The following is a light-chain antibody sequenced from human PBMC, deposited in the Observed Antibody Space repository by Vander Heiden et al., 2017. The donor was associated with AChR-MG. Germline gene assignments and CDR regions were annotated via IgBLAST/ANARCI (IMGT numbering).Light chain of an antibody. Sequence: QSALTQPPSASGSPGQSVTISCTGTSSDVGGYNFPSWYQQHPAKAPTLIIYEVNKRPSGVPGRFSGSKSGNTTTLTGSGLQAEDEADYYCQSYAGSKIVFGGGTKLTVL. J-gene: IGLJ2*01. CDR1: SSDVGGYNF. CDR2: EVN. V-gene: IGLV2-8*01. CDR3: QSYAGSKIV.